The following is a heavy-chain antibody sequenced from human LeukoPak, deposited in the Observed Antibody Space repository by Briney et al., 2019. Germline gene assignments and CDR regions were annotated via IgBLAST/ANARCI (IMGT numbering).Heavy chain of an antibody. J-gene: IGHJ5*02. V-gene: IGHV1-8*01. CDR2: MNPNSGNT. CDR1: GYTFTRYD. Sequence: ASVKVSCKASGYTFTRYDINWVRQATGQGLEWMGWMNPNSGNTGYAQKFQGRVTMTRNTSISTAYMELSSLRSEDTAVYYCARELGYCSSTSCSNWFDPWGQGTLVTVSS. CDR3: ARELGYCSSTSCSNWFDP. D-gene: IGHD2-2*01.